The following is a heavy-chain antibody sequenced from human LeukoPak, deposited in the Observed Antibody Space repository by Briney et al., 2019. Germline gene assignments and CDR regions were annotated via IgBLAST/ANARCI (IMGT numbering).Heavy chain of an antibody. CDR3: AELGITMVGGV. D-gene: IGHD3-10*02. J-gene: IGHJ6*04. Sequence: PGGSLRLSCAASGFTFSSYSMNWVRQAPGKGLEWVSSVSSSSSYIYYADSVKGRFTISRDNAKDSLYLQMNSLRAEDTAVYYCAELGITMVGGVWGKGTTVTISS. CDR1: GFTFSSYS. V-gene: IGHV3-21*01. CDR2: VSSSSSYI.